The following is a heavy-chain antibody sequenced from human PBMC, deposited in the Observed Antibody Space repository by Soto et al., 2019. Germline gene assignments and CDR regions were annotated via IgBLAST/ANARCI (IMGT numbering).Heavy chain of an antibody. CDR3: ARATYGGLTTG. Sequence: SETLSLTXSVSGTSIESYYWTWLRQAPGKGPEWIGYMSYSGTSDFNPSLKSRVSIIVGTSKSQFSLKLNFVTAADTAIYYCARATYGGLTTGWGPGIPVTVSS. CDR2: MSYSGTS. CDR1: GTSIESYY. D-gene: IGHD4-17*01. V-gene: IGHV4-59*01. J-gene: IGHJ4*02.